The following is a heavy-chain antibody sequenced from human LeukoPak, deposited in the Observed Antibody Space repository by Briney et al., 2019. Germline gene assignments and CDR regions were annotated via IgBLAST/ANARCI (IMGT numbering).Heavy chain of an antibody. CDR2: IIPIFGTA. V-gene: IGHV1-69*01. CDR1: GGTFSSYA. J-gene: IGHJ4*02. CDR3: ARDLDSSSPADY. Sequence: ASVKVSCKASGGTFSSYAISWVRQAPGQGLEWMGGIIPIFGTANYAQKFQGRVTITADESTSTAYMELSSLRSEDTAVYYCARDLDSSSPADYWGQGTLVTVSS. D-gene: IGHD6-6*01.